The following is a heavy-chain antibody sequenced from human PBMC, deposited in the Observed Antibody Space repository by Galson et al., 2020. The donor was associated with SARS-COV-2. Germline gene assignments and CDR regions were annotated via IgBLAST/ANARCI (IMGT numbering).Heavy chain of an antibody. CDR3: AKNYDILTGCNDY. V-gene: IGHV3-23*01. CDR2: ISDSGGST. Sequence: GGSLRLSCAASGFTFTSYAMSWVRQAPGKGLEWLSTISDSGGSTYYADSVKGRFTISRDTSKKTLHLQMNSLRAEDTALYYCAKNYDILTGCNDYWGQGTLVTVSS. CDR1: GFTFTSYA. J-gene: IGHJ4*02. D-gene: IGHD3-9*01.